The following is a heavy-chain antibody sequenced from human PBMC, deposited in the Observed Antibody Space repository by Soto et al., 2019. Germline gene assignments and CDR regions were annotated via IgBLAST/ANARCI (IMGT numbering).Heavy chain of an antibody. Sequence: EVPLVESGGGLVQPGGSLRLSCGASGFTFSNYWMHWVRQAPGEGLVWVSRINGDGSFTRFADSVKGRFAISRDNANNTLYLQMNSLRADDTAVYYCARVGGGSGNFDYWGQGTLVTVSS. CDR1: GFTFSNYW. D-gene: IGHD3-10*01. CDR2: INGDGSFT. J-gene: IGHJ4*02. CDR3: ARVGGGSGNFDY. V-gene: IGHV3-74*01.